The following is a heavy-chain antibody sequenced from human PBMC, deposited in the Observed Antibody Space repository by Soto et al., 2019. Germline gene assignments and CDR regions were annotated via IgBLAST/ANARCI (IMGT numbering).Heavy chain of an antibody. V-gene: IGHV4-39*01. CDR1: GGSISRSTYY. CDR3: ARHSRYCSNGACYTASYYYGLDV. J-gene: IGHJ6*02. Sequence: SETLSLTCTVSGGSISRSTYYWGWIRQPPGKGLEWIGSIYYGGSTYYNPSLTSRVTISVDTSKNQFSLKLSSVTATDTGVYYCARHSRYCSNGACYTASYYYGLDVWGQGTTVTVSS. CDR2: IYYGGST. D-gene: IGHD2-8*01.